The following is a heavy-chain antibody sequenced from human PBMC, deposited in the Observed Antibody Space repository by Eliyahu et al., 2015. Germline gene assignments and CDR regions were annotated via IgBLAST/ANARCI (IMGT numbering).Heavy chain of an antibody. CDR3: AKDLGGKLYPQKYYYGMDV. CDR1: GFTFXDYX. D-gene: IGHD2-8*01. CDR2: ISWNSGSI. J-gene: IGHJ6*02. V-gene: IGHV3-9*01. Sequence: EVQLVESGGGLVQPGRSLRLSCAASGFTFXDYXLHWVRQAPGKGLGWVSGISWNSGSIGYADSVKGRFTISRDNAKNSLYLQMNSLRAEDTALYYCAKDLGGKLYPQKYYYGMDVWGQGTTVTVSS.